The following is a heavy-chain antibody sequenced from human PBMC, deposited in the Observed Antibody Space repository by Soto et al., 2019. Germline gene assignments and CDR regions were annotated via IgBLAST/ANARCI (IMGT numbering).Heavy chain of an antibody. CDR1: GGTFSTYA. Sequence: GASVKVSCKASGGTFSTYAISWVRQAPGQGLEWMGGIIPVFGAANYTQKFQGRVTITADESTRTVYMELSSLRSEDTAVYYCARARGPSMLRYYYGLDVWGQGTT. CDR2: IIPVFGAA. J-gene: IGHJ6*02. D-gene: IGHD3-10*02. V-gene: IGHV1-69*13. CDR3: ARARGPSMLRYYYGLDV.